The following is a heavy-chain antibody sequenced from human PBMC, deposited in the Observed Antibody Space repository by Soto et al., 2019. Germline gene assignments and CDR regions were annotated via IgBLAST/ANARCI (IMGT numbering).Heavy chain of an antibody. J-gene: IGHJ4*02. V-gene: IGHV3-48*03. Sequence: PGGSLRLSCAASGFTYSTYEMNWVRQAPGKGLEWVSYISGGGSSIYYADSVKGRFTISRDNAKKSLYLQMNGLRGEDTAVYYCARESDYDTFDYWGQGTLVTAPQ. CDR3: ARESDYDTFDY. CDR1: GFTYSTYE. CDR2: ISGGGSSI. D-gene: IGHD3-9*01.